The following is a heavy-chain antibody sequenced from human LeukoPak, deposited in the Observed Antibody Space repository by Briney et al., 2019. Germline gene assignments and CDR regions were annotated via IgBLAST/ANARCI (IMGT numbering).Heavy chain of an antibody. J-gene: IGHJ4*02. CDR3: AKESSGSFDY. CDR2: ISGSGRST. Sequence: PGGSLRLSCAASGFTFSSYTMTCVRQAPGKGLEWVSAISGSGRSTYYADSVKGRFTISRDNSKNTLYLQMNSLRAEDTAVYYCAKESSGSFDYWGQGTLVTVSS. V-gene: IGHV3-23*01. D-gene: IGHD1-26*01. CDR1: GFTFSSYT.